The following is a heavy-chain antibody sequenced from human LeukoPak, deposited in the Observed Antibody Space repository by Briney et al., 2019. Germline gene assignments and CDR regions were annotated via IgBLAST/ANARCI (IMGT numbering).Heavy chain of an antibody. CDR2: INSDGSST. J-gene: IGHJ4*02. V-gene: IGHV3-74*01. CDR3: AIGYYDFWSGLDY. CDR1: GFTFSSYW. D-gene: IGHD3-3*01. Sequence: PVGSLRLSCAASGFTFSSYWMHWVRQAPGKGLVWVSRINSDGSSTSYADSVKGRFTISRDNAKNTLYLQMNSLRAEDTAVYYCAIGYYDFWSGLDYWGQGTLVTVSS.